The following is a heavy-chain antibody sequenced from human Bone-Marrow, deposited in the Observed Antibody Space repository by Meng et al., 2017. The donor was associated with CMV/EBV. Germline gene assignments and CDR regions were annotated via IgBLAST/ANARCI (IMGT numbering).Heavy chain of an antibody. CDR2: IYGSGGTT. J-gene: IGHJ4*02. V-gene: IGHV3-23*01. D-gene: IGHD6-13*01. Sequence: GGSLRLSCAASGFIFNNYAMTWVRQTPGKGLEWVSTIYGSGGTTNYADSVKGRFTISRDDSRNTLYLQMNSLRVDDTAVFYCARGDSSTTWLVFDYWGLGTRVTVSS. CDR1: GFIFNNYA. CDR3: ARGDSSTTWLVFDY.